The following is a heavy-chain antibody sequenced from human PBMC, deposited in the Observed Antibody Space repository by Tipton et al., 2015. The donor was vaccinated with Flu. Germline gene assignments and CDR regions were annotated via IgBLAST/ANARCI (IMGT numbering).Heavy chain of an antibody. Sequence: QVQLVQSGAEVKKPGASVKVFCKASGYTFTSYYMHWVRQAPGQGLEWMGIINPSGGSTSYAQKFQGRVTMTRDTSTSTVYMELGSLRSEDTAVYYCARDGKTYYYDSSGDYWGQGTLVTVSS. CDR1: GYTFTSYY. D-gene: IGHD3-22*01. V-gene: IGHV1-46*01. J-gene: IGHJ4*02. CDR3: ARDGKTYYYDSSGDY. CDR2: INPSGGST.